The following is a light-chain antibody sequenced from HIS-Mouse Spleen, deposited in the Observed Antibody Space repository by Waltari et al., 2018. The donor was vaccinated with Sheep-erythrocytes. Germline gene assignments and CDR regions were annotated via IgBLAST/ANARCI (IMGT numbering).Light chain of an antibody. CDR2: WAS. J-gene: IGKJ4*01. CDR1: QSVLYSSNNKNY. V-gene: IGKV4-1*01. Sequence: DIVMTQSPDSLAVSLGERATINCKSSQSVLYSSNNKNYLAWYQKKPGQPPKLFIYWASTLESGVPDRFSGSGSGTDFTLTISSLQAEDVAVYYCQQYYSTPLTFGGGTKVEIK. CDR3: QQYYSTPLT.